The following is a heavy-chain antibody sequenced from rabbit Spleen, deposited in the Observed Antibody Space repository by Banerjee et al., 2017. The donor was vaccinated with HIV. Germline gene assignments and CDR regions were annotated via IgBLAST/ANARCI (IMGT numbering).Heavy chain of an antibody. J-gene: IGHJ4*01. Sequence: QSLEESGGGLVQPEGSLTLTCTASGLDFSSSYYMCWVRQAPGKGLEWIACIYGGDGSSTAYAIYAKGRFTISKASSTTEPLQMPSLTAAYTATYFCAIDPVYAAYAMPNNLWGQGTLVTVS. CDR2: IYGGDGSST. V-gene: IGHV1S40*01. CDR1: GLDFSSSYY. D-gene: IGHD6-1*01. CDR3: AIDPVYAAYAMPNNL.